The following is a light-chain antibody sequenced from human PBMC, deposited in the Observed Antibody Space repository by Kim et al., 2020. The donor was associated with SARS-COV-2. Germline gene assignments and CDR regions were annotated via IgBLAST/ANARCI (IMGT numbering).Light chain of an antibody. Sequence: GQSITISCTGTSSVVGSYNHVSWHQQHPGKAPKVMIYDVSNRPSGVSNRFSGSKSGNTASLTISGLQAEDEADYYCASYTSSTTVAFGGGTQLTVL. J-gene: IGLJ2*01. CDR3: ASYTSSTTVA. CDR1: SSVVGSYNH. V-gene: IGLV2-14*03. CDR2: DVS.